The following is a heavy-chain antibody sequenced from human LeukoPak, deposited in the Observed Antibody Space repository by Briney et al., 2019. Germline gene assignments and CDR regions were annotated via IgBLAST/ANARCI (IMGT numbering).Heavy chain of an antibody. D-gene: IGHD6-19*01. Sequence: SETLSLTCAVYGGSFSGYYWSWIRQPPGKGLEWIGEINHSGSTNYNPSLKSRVTISVDTSKNQFSPKLSSVTAADTAVYYCARGPYSSGWYVYFDYWGQGTLVTVSS. V-gene: IGHV4-34*01. CDR1: GGSFSGYY. J-gene: IGHJ4*02. CDR2: INHSGST. CDR3: ARGPYSSGWYVYFDY.